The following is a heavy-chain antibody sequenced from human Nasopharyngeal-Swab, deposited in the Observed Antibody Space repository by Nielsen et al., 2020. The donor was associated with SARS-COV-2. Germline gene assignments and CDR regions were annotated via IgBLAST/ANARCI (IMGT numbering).Heavy chain of an antibody. D-gene: IGHD1-14*01. CDR3: AKDRVSGTVGSYYYYYYMDV. CDR2: ISYDGSNK. Sequence: VRQAPGKGLEWAAVISYDGSNKYYADSVKGRFTISRDNSKNTLYLQMNSLRAEDTAVYYCAKDRVSGTVGSYYYYYYMDVWGKGTTVTVSS. J-gene: IGHJ6*03. V-gene: IGHV3-30*18.